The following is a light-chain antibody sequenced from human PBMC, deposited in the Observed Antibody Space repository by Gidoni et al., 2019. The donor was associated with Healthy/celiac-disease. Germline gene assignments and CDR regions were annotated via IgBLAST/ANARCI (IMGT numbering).Light chain of an antibody. Sequence: DIQMTQSPSSLSASVGDRVTITCQASQSISSYLNWYQQKPGKAPKLLIYDASSLETGVPSRFSGSGSGTDFTFTISSLQPEDIATYYCQQYDSLPLTFGGGTKVEIK. V-gene: IGKV1-33*01. CDR2: DAS. J-gene: IGKJ4*02. CDR1: QSISSY. CDR3: QQYDSLPLT.